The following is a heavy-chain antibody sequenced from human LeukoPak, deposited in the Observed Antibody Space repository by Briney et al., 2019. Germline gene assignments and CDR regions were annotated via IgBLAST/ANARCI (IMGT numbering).Heavy chain of an antibody. J-gene: IGHJ4*02. CDR3: ARDAPPLSIAAAGFDY. D-gene: IGHD6-13*01. CDR1: GFTFSSYS. Sequence: PGGSLRLSCAASGFTFSSYSMNWVRQAPGKGLEWVSYISSSSSTIYYADSVKGRFTISRDNAKNSLYLQMNSLRDEDTAVYYCARDAPPLSIAAAGFDYWGQGTLVTVSS. V-gene: IGHV3-48*02. CDR2: ISSSSSTI.